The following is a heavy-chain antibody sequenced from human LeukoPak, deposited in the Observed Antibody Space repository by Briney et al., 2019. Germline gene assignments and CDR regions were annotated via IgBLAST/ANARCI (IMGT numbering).Heavy chain of an antibody. Sequence: PGGSLRLSCAASGFTFSNYAMHWVRQAPGKGLEWVAVISYDGINKFYADSVKGRFTISRDSSKNTLYLQINSLRAEDTAVYYCTRDQTGFEYWGQGTLVTVSS. V-gene: IGHV3-30-3*01. CDR2: ISYDGINK. D-gene: IGHD3-9*01. CDR1: GFTFSNYA. J-gene: IGHJ4*02. CDR3: TRDQTGFEY.